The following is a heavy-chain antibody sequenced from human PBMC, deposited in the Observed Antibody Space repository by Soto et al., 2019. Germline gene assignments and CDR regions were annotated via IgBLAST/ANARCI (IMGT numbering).Heavy chain of an antibody. CDR3: SYYYDSSGPFRYYYGMDV. Sequence: QVQLVQSGAEVKKPGSSVKVSCKASGGTFSSYAISWVRQAPGQGLEWMGGIIPIFGTANYAQKFQGRVTITADESTSTAYMELSSLRSEDTVVYYCSYYYDSSGPFRYYYGMDVWGQGTTVTVSS. D-gene: IGHD3-22*01. CDR1: GGTFSSYA. CDR2: IIPIFGTA. V-gene: IGHV1-69*01. J-gene: IGHJ6*02.